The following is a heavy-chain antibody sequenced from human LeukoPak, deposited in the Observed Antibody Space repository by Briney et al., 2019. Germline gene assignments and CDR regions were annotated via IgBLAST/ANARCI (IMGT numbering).Heavy chain of an antibody. J-gene: IGHJ6*02. D-gene: IGHD6-13*01. CDR2: IKQDGSEK. Sequence: PGGSLRLSCAASGFTFSSYWMSWVRQAPGKGLEWVANIKQDGSEKYYVDSVKGRFTISRDNAKNSLYLQMNSLRAEDTAVYYCARPLPGTIPYYYYYGMDVWGQGTTVTVSS. CDR3: ARPLPGTIPYYYYYGMDV. V-gene: IGHV3-7*01. CDR1: GFTFSSYW.